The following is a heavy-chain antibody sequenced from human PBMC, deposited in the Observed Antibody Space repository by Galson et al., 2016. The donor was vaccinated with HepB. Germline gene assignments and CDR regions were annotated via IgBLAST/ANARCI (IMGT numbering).Heavy chain of an antibody. Sequence: SLRLSCAASGFPFSRFGMHWVRQAPGKGLESVAVIWFDGRDAYYGDSVKGRFTISKDNSNNMLYLQMNSLRVEDTAVYYCARDLWGDCRTTTCSHLDSWGQGTLVTVSS. J-gene: IGHJ4*02. CDR2: IWFDGRDA. CDR1: GFPFSRFG. D-gene: IGHD1-14*01. V-gene: IGHV3-33*01. CDR3: ARDLWGDCRTTTCSHLDS.